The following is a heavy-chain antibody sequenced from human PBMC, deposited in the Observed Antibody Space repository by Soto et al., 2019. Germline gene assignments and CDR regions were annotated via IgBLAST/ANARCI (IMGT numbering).Heavy chain of an antibody. CDR1: AFTLSSYS. Sequence: GSLRLSCAASAFTLSSYSMNWVRQAPGKGLEWTSHISSDGSAIYYADSVDGRFTISRDNAKNSLYLQMHSLRDEDTAVYYCARDLDYYDAGSPDAFDIWGQGTMVTVSS. D-gene: IGHD3-10*01. CDR3: ARDLDYYDAGSPDAFDI. V-gene: IGHV3-48*02. J-gene: IGHJ3*02. CDR2: ISSDGSAI.